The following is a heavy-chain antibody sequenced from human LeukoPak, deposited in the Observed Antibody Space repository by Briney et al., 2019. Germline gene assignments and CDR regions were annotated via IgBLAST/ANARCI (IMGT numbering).Heavy chain of an antibody. CDR1: GDPISSYY. Sequence: SETLSLTCTVSGDPISSYYWSWIRKPPGKGLEWVGYIYYSGSTNYNPSLKSRVTISVDTSKDQFSLKLSSVTAADTAVYYCAKDHWSGNYCSSTSCYTGGVDYWGQGTLVTVSS. J-gene: IGHJ4*02. D-gene: IGHD2-2*02. CDR3: AKDHWSGNYCSSTSCYTGGVDY. V-gene: IGHV4-59*01. CDR2: IYYSGST.